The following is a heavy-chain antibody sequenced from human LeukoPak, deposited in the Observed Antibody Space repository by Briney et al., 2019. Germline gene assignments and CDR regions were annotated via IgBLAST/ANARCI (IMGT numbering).Heavy chain of an antibody. J-gene: IGHJ4*02. CDR2: LDPTSRYI. D-gene: IGHD3-10*01. V-gene: IGHV3-11*05. Sequence: PGGSLRLSCAASGFTFSDYYMSWIRQAPGKGLEWVSSLDPTSRYIYSADSLQGRFTISRDNARNSVFLQMSSLRAGDTAVYYCVRVSSARGFYFDLWGQGTLVTVSS. CDR3: VRVSSARGFYFDL. CDR1: GFTFSDYY.